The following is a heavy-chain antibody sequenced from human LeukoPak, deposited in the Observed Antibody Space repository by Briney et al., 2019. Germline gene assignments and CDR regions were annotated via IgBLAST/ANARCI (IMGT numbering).Heavy chain of an antibody. Sequence: GGSLRLSCAASGFTFTNAWMNWVRQAPGKGLEWVGRIKSKADGETIDYAAPVKGRFTFSRDDSKNMLYLQMSSLKSEDTAVYYCSTLTSRGLSGSWGQGTLVTVSS. CDR2: IKSKADGETI. J-gene: IGHJ4*02. V-gene: IGHV3-15*07. CDR1: GFTFTNAW. CDR3: STLTSRGLSGS. D-gene: IGHD1-20*01.